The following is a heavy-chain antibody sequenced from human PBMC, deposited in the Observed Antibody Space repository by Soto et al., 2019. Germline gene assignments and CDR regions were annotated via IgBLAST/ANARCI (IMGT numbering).Heavy chain of an antibody. Sequence: QVQLVESGGGVVQPGRSLRLSCAASGFTFRSYGMHWVRQAPGKGLEWVAVISYDGSNEKYADSVKGRFTISRDNSKNTLYLQVNSLRTEDTAVYFCAKDKTSAGTFCFDHWGQGTLLIVSP. J-gene: IGHJ4*02. CDR3: AKDKTSAGTFCFDH. D-gene: IGHD6-13*01. V-gene: IGHV3-30*18. CDR2: ISYDGSNE. CDR1: GFTFRSYG.